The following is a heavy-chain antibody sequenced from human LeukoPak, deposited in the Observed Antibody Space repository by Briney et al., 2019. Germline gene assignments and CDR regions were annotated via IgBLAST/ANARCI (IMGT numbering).Heavy chain of an antibody. V-gene: IGHV3-30*04. Sequence: GGSLRLSCAASGFTFSSYAMDWVRQAPGKGLEWVAVISYDGSNKYYADSVKGRFTISRDNSKNTLYLQMNSLRAEDTAVYYCAELGITMIGGVWGKGTTVTISS. J-gene: IGHJ6*04. CDR1: GFTFSSYA. D-gene: IGHD3-10*02. CDR3: AELGITMIGGV. CDR2: ISYDGSNK.